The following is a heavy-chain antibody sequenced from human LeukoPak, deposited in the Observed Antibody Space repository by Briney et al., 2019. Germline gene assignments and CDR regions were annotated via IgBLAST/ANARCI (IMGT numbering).Heavy chain of an antibody. V-gene: IGHV4-59*01. Sequence: PSETLSLTCTVSGGSMRNYYWSWIRQPPGKGLEWIGYIYYSGTTDYNPSLKSRVTISVDTSKNQFSLRLRSVTAADTAVYYCARSTEGYCSSTSCYVFDYWGQGTLVTVSS. D-gene: IGHD2-2*01. CDR1: GGSMRNYY. CDR2: IYYSGTT. CDR3: ARSTEGYCSSTSCYVFDY. J-gene: IGHJ4*02.